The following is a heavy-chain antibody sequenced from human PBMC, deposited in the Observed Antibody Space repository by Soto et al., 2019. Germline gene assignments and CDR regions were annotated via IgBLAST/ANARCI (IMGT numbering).Heavy chain of an antibody. CDR2: INPSNGAT. Sequence: QVQLVQSGAEVKKPGASVKVSCKASGYTFTAYYMHWVRQAPGQGLEWMGWINPSNGATDYARHFQGRVTVPRDTSISTAYMELTSLRADDTAVYYCAGLPPPSLYYYGMDVWGQGTTVSVSS. CDR3: AGLPPPSLYYYGMDV. J-gene: IGHJ6*02. CDR1: GYTFTAYY. V-gene: IGHV1-2*02.